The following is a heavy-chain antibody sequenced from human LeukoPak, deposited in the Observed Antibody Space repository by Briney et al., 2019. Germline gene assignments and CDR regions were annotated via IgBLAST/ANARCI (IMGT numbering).Heavy chain of an antibody. D-gene: IGHD2-15*01. V-gene: IGHV4-39*07. Sequence: SETLSLTCTVSGGSISSSSYYWGWIRQPPGKGLEWIGSIYYSGSTYYNPSLKSRVTISVDTSKNQFSLKLSSVTAADTAVYYCAGSRNVVVVAATRFVYWGQGTLVTVSS. CDR3: AGSRNVVVVAATRFVY. CDR1: GGSISSSSYY. J-gene: IGHJ4*02. CDR2: IYYSGST.